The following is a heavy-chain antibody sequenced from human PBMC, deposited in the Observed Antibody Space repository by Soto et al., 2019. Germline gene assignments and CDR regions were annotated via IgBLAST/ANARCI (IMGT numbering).Heavy chain of an antibody. CDR1: GFTFSSYA. Sequence: GGSLRLSCAASGFTFSSYAMSWVRQAPGKGLEWVSAISGSGGSTYYADSVKGRFTISRDNSKNTLYLQMNSLRAEDTAVYYCAKPTDNVEMATIGAFDIWGQGTMVTVSS. CDR2: ISGSGGST. CDR3: AKPTDNVEMATIGAFDI. D-gene: IGHD5-12*01. V-gene: IGHV3-23*01. J-gene: IGHJ3*02.